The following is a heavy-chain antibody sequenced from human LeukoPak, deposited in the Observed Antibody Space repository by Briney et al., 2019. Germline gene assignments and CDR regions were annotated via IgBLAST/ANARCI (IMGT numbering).Heavy chain of an antibody. J-gene: IGHJ6*02. Sequence: ASVKVSCKASGYTFTGYYMQWVRQAPGQGLEWMGRINPNSGGTNYAQKFQGRVTMTRDTSISTAYMELSRLRSDDTAVYYCAREQGNRITGTTGSDMDVWGQGTTVTVSS. D-gene: IGHD1-7*01. CDR1: GYTFTGYY. V-gene: IGHV1-2*06. CDR2: INPNSGGT. CDR3: AREQGNRITGTTGSDMDV.